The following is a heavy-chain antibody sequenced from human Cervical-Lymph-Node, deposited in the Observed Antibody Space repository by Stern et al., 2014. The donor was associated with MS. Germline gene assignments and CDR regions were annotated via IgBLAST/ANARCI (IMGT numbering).Heavy chain of an antibody. D-gene: IGHD2-21*02. CDR1: GYTFTSYR. Sequence: EVQLVQSGAEVKKPGESLKISCKGSGYTFTSYRIGWGRQLPGKGLEWMGSIYPGDSDTRYSPSFQCQVTISADKSISTACLQWSSLKASDSAMYYCARHRCWGGDCYDAFDIWGQGTMVTVSS. J-gene: IGHJ3*02. V-gene: IGHV5-51*01. CDR2: IYPGDSDT. CDR3: ARHRCWGGDCYDAFDI.